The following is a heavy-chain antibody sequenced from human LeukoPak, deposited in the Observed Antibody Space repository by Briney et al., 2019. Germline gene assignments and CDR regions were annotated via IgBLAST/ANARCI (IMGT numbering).Heavy chain of an antibody. D-gene: IGHD4/OR15-4a*01. CDR1: GYTFTSYG. J-gene: IGHJ5*02. CDR2: MNPNSGNT. Sequence: ASVKVSCKASGYTFTSYGISWVRQAPGQGLEWMGWMNPNSGNTGYAQEFQGRVTMTRNTSISTAYMELSSLRSEDTAVYYCARGVFRRYGGNRGNWIDPWGQGTLVTVSS. V-gene: IGHV1-8*02. CDR3: ARGVFRRYGGNRGNWIDP.